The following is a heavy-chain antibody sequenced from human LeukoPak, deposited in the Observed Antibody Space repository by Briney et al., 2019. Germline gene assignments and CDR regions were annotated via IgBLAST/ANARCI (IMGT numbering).Heavy chain of an antibody. D-gene: IGHD3-3*01. CDR3: AKDGTYDFWSGYSI. CDR2: ISGSGGST. V-gene: IGHV3-23*01. J-gene: IGHJ3*02. Sequence: TGGSLRLSCAASGFTFSSFWMGWVRQAPGKGLEWVSGISGSGGSTYYADSVKGRFTISRDNSKNTLYLQMNSLRAEDTAVYYCAKDGTYDFWSGYSIWGQGTMVTVSS. CDR1: GFTFSSFW.